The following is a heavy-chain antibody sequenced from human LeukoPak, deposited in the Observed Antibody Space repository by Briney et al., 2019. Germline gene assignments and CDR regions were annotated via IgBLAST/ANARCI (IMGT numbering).Heavy chain of an antibody. CDR3: ARDGKGSHASHYYYYYMDV. J-gene: IGHJ6*03. D-gene: IGHD1-26*01. CDR1: GFTFSSYS. CDR2: ISSSSSYI. V-gene: IGHV3-21*01. Sequence: PGGSLGLSCAASGFTFSSYSMNWVRQAPGKGLEWVSSISSSSSYIYYADSVKGRFTISRDNAKNSLYLQMNSLRAEDTAVYYCARDGKGSHASHYYYYYMDVWGKGTTVTVSS.